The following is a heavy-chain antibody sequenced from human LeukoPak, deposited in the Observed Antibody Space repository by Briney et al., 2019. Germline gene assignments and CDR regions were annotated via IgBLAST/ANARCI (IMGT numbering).Heavy chain of an antibody. Sequence: GGSLRLSCAASGFTFSTYYMNWVRQAPGKGLEWVSSISSSSTYTYYADSVKGRFTISRDNSKKTLYLQMNSLRAEDTAVYYCARDVPSLGWFDPWGQGTLVTVSS. CDR3: ARDVPSLGWFDP. J-gene: IGHJ5*02. V-gene: IGHV3-21*01. D-gene: IGHD7-27*01. CDR2: ISSSSTYT. CDR1: GFTFSTYY.